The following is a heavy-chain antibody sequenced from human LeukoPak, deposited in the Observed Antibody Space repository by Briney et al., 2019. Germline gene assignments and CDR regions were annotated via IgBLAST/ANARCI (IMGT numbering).Heavy chain of an antibody. CDR3: AKAVAGTNYYYGMDV. D-gene: IGHD6-19*01. J-gene: IGHJ6*02. V-gene: IGHV3-23*01. CDR1: GFTLSSYA. Sequence: GGSLRLSCAASGFTLSSYAMSWVRQAPGKGLEWVSAISGSGGSTYYADSVKGRFTISRDNSKNTLYLQMNSLRAEDTAVYYCAKAVAGTNYYYGMDVWGQGTTVTVSS. CDR2: ISGSGGST.